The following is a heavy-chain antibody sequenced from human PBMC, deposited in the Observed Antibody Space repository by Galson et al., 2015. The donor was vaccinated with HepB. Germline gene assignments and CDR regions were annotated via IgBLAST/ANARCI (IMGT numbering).Heavy chain of an antibody. CDR2: ISAGGDT. CDR1: GFTFGTYA. Sequence: SLRLSCAASGFTFGTYAMYWLRQTPGKGLDWVSGISAGGDTHYADSVKGRFTISRDNSKNTLYLHMSGLRVDDTAIYYCAKKLAYTHPFDSWGQGTLVTVSS. CDR3: AKKLAYTHPFDS. V-gene: IGHV3-23*01. D-gene: IGHD3-16*01. J-gene: IGHJ4*02.